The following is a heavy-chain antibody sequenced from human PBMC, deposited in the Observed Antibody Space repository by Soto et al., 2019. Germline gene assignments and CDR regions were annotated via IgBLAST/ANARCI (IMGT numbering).Heavy chain of an antibody. CDR2: IIPIFGTA. D-gene: IGHD3-22*01. V-gene: IGHV1-69*13. J-gene: IGHJ6*02. CDR3: ARDKGRWLLISGYYYYGMDV. Sequence: GASVKVSCKASGGTFSSYAISWVRQAPGQGLEWMGGIIPIFGTANYAQKFQGRVTITADESTSTAYMELSSLRSEDTAVYYCARDKGRWLLISGYYYYGMDVWGQGTTVTVSS. CDR1: GGTFSSYA.